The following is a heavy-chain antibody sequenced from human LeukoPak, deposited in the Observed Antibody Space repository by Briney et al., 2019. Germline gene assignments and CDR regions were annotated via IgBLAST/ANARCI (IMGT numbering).Heavy chain of an antibody. CDR3: ARYYYDSSGYYPTIPYFDY. D-gene: IGHD3-22*01. CDR2: IYNSGST. V-gene: IGHV4-59*01. Sequence: SETLSLTCTVSGGSISPYYWTWIRQPPGKGLEWIGYIYNSGSTNYNPSLRSRITISVDTSKNQFSLKLSSVTAADTAVYYCARYYYDSSGYYPTIPYFDYWGQGTLVTVSS. CDR1: GGSISPYY. J-gene: IGHJ4*02.